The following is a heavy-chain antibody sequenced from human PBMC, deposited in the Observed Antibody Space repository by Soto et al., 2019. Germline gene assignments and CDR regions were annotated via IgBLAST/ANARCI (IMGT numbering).Heavy chain of an antibody. Sequence: VKVSCKSSGYTFTAYGITWVRQAPGQGLEWMGWISAYNGNIIYAERLQGRVTMTTDTSTSTAYMELTSLTYDDTAVYYCARVEDYFDSSGYHHWGQGTLVTVSS. D-gene: IGHD3-22*01. J-gene: IGHJ5*02. CDR3: ARVEDYFDSSGYHH. CDR1: GYTFTAYG. CDR2: ISAYNGNI. V-gene: IGHV1-18*01.